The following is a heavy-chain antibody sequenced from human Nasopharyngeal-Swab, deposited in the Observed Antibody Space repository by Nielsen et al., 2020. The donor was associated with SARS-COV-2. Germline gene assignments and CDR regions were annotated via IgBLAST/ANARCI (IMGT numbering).Heavy chain of an antibody. D-gene: IGHD1-20*01. CDR3: ARAPGITGIDY. J-gene: IGHJ4*02. Sequence: WVRQAPGQGLEWMGWINPNSGGTNYAQKFQGWVTMTRDTSISTAYMELSRLRSDDTAVHYCARAPGITGIDYWGQGTLVTSP. V-gene: IGHV1-2*04. CDR2: INPNSGGT.